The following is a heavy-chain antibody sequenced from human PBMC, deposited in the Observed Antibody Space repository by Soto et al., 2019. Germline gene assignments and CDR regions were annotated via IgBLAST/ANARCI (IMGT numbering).Heavy chain of an antibody. CDR2: INHSGST. CDR3: ARGGAGWELTGYYYYGMDV. V-gene: IGHV4-34*01. Sequence: PSETLSLTCAVYGGSFSGYYWGWIRQPPGKGLEWIGEINHSGSTNYNPSLKSRVTISVDTSKNQFSLKLSSVTAADTAVYYCARGGAGWELTGYYYYGMDVWGQGTTVTVSS. CDR1: GGSFSGYY. D-gene: IGHD1-26*01. J-gene: IGHJ6*02.